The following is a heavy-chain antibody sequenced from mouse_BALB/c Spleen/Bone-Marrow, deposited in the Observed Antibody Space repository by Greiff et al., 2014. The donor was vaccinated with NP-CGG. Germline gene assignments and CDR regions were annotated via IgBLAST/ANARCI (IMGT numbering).Heavy chain of an antibody. J-gene: IGHJ4*01. V-gene: IGHV5-4*02. CDR1: GFTFSDYY. CDR2: INDGGSYT. CDR3: ARDGNFAMGY. Sequence: EVKLVESGGGLVKPGGSLKLSCAVSGFTFSDYYMYWVRQNPEKRLEWVATINDGGSYTYYPDSVKGRFTISRDNAKNNLYLQMSSLKSEDTAMYYCARDGNFAMGYWGQGTSVTVSS. D-gene: IGHD2-1*01.